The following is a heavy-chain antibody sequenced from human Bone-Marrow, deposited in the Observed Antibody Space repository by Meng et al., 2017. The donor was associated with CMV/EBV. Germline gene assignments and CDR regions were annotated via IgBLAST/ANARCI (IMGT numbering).Heavy chain of an antibody. CDR2: INPHSGGT. D-gene: IGHD3-10*01. CDR1: GYTFTGYY. Sequence: ASVKVSCKASGYTFTGYYMHWVRQAPGQGLEWMGWINPHSGGTKYAQSFQGRVTMTRDTSTSTVYMELSGLRSDDTAVYFCAKNGRFYSYGLYAMEVWGQGTTVTVSS. V-gene: IGHV1-2*02. J-gene: IGHJ6*02. CDR3: AKNGRFYSYGLYAMEV.